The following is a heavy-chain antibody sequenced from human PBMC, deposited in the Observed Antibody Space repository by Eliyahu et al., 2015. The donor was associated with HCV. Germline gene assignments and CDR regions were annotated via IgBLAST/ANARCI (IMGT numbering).Heavy chain of an antibody. D-gene: IGHD1-7*01. V-gene: IGHV4-39*01. CDR3: ATRSIGYNWNYGVDY. Sequence: QLQLQESGPGLVKPSXTLSLTCTVSGGSXSSSSYYWGWIRQPPGKGLEWIGTLYYGGSTYYNPSLKXRVTISVDTSKNQYSLKLSSVTAADTAVYHCATRSIGYNWNYGVDYWGQGTLVTVSS. CDR1: GGSXSSSSYY. J-gene: IGHJ4*02. CDR2: LYYGGST.